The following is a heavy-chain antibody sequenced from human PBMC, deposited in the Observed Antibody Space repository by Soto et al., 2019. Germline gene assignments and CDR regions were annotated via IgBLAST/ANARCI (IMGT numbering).Heavy chain of an antibody. D-gene: IGHD6-6*01. J-gene: IGHJ5*02. CDR2: TYYRSKWYN. CDR3: ARGGAARLVWWFDP. V-gene: IGHV6-1*01. CDR1: GDSVSSNSAA. Sequence: PSQTLSLTCAISGDSVSSNSAAWNWIRQSPSRGLEWLGRTYYRSKWYNDYAVSVKSRITTNPDTSKNQFSLQLNSVTPEDTAVYYCARGGAARLVWWFDPWGQGTLVTVSS.